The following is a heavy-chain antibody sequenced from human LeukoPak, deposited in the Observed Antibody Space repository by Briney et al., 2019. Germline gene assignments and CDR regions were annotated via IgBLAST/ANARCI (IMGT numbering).Heavy chain of an antibody. V-gene: IGHV3-11*04. CDR3: AREDLIGYSSSWIDY. CDR1: GFTFSDYY. D-gene: IGHD6-13*01. CDR2: ISSNGSTI. Sequence: GGSQRLSCAASGFTFSDYYMSWIRQAPGKGLEWVSYISSNGSTIYYADSVKGRFTISRDNAKNSLYLQMNSLRAEDTAVYYCAREDLIGYSSSWIDYWGQETLVTVSS. J-gene: IGHJ4*02.